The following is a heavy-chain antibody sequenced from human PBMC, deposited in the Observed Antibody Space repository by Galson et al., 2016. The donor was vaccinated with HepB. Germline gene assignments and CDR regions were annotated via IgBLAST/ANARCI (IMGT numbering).Heavy chain of an antibody. CDR3: EAYCDGGDCHGVEK. V-gene: IGHV3-30*03. Sequence: SLRLSCAASGFIFSTYGMHWVRQAPGKGLEWVAVISYDGNKKYYADSVIGRATISRDNSKNTVFLRVNSLRVDDTALYYCEAYCDGGDCHGVEKWGQGTLVTVSS. CDR1: GFIFSTYG. D-gene: IGHD2-21*01. CDR2: ISYDGNKK. J-gene: IGHJ4*02.